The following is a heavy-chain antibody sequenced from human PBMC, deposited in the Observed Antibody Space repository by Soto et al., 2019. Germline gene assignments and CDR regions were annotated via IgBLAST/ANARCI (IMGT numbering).Heavy chain of an antibody. CDR1: GLIFSSYA. CDR3: ARVGKTRGSDVVWYYYYMDV. J-gene: IGHJ6*03. Sequence: EVQVLESGGDLVQPGGSLRLSCTASGLIFSSYAMSWVRQAPGKGLEWVSAISGTGGSIYYADSVRGRFTISRDNPKNTLYLQMDSLRAEDTAIYYCARVGKTRGSDVVWYYYYMDVGGKGTTVTVSS. CDR2: ISGTGGSI. D-gene: IGHD1-26*01. V-gene: IGHV3-23*01.